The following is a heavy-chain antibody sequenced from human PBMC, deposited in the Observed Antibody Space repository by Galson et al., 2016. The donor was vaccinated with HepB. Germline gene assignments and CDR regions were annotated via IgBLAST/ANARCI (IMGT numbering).Heavy chain of an antibody. J-gene: IGHJ4*02. CDR3: AKGRRSGCSSTSCYPFDY. CDR1: GFTFSSHP. CDR2: IGSRGDDT. D-gene: IGHD2-2*01. Sequence: SLRLSCAGSGFTFSSHPMNWVRQAPGKGLEWVSSIGSRGDDTYYADSVKGRFTVSRDNLKNTLYLQMNTLVAEDTAVYYCAKGRRSGCSSTSCYPFDYWGQGTLVTVSS. V-gene: IGHV3-23*01.